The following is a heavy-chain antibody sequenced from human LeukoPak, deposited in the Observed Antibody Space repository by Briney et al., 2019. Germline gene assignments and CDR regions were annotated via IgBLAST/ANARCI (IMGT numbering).Heavy chain of an antibody. V-gene: IGHV3-30*03. CDR3: ATGHVGALWGYFDY. J-gene: IGHJ4*02. CDR1: GFTFSNYD. CDR2: TSTDGSYK. Sequence: PGGSLRLSCAASGFTFSNYDMHWVRQAPGEVLEWVAVTSTDGSYKYYADSLRGRFTISRDNSRNTLYLQMDSLRAEDTAVYYCATGHVGALWGYFDYWGQGTLVTVSS. D-gene: IGHD1-26*01.